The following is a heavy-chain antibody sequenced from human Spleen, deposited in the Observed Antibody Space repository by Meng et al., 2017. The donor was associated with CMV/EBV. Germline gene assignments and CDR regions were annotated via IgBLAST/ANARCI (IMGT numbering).Heavy chain of an antibody. CDR3: AHRSLTGSSGYGRWFDP. Sequence: SGPTLVKPTQTLTLTCTFSGFSLSTSGVGVGWIRQPPGKALEWLALIYWNDDKRYSPSLKSRLTITKDTSKNQVVLTMTNMDPVDTATYYCAHRSLTGSSGYGRWFDPWGQGTLVTVSS. V-gene: IGHV2-5*01. CDR2: IYWNDDK. D-gene: IGHD3-22*01. CDR1: GFSLSTSGVG. J-gene: IGHJ5*02.